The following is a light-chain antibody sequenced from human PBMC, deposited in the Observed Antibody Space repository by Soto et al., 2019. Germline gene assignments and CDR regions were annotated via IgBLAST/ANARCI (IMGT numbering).Light chain of an antibody. CDR1: QSVSSY. CDR3: QQYDNSSLT. Sequence: IALTLSPATRSSSPGEGATRSCRASQSVSSYLACYQQKPGQAPSLLIYDASSRAAGVPDRVTGGRSGTDFTLPISRLQPEDFAVYYCQQYDNSSLTFGRGTKVDIK. CDR2: DAS. V-gene: IGKV3-20*01. J-gene: IGKJ4*01.